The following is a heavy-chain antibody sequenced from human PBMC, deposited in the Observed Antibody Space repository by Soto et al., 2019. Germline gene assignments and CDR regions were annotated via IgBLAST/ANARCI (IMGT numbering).Heavy chain of an antibody. CDR3: ARASGYYSKPRPPFVVYGMDV. Sequence: SETLSLTCTVSGGSISSGDYYWSWIRQPPGKGLEWIGYIYYSGSTYYNPSLKSRVTISVDTSKNQFSLKLSSVTAADTAVYYCARASGYYSKPRPPFVVYGMDVWGQGTTVTVSS. D-gene: IGHD3-22*01. J-gene: IGHJ6*02. V-gene: IGHV4-30-4*01. CDR1: GGSISSGDYY. CDR2: IYYSGST.